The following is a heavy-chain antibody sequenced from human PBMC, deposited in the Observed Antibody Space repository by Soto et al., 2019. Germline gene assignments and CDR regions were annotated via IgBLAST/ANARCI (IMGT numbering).Heavy chain of an antibody. CDR2: TYYRSKWYN. CDR1: GDSVSSDSAA. CDR3: ASSGTTGQNWFDP. J-gene: IGHJ5*02. D-gene: IGHD1-7*01. Sequence: SQTLSLTCAISGDSVSSDSAAWNWIRQSPSRGFEWLGRTYYRSKWYNDYAVSVKSRITINPDTSKNQFSLQLNSVTPEDTAVYYCASSGTTGQNWFDPWGQGTLVTVSS. V-gene: IGHV6-1*01.